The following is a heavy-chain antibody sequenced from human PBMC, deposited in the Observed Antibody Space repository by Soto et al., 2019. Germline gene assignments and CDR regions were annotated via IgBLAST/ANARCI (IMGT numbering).Heavy chain of an antibody. D-gene: IGHD3-10*01. Sequence: QVQLVQSGAEVKRPGSSVKVSCKASGDMFRNSAFTWVRQAPGQGLAWMGVIIPLFRKTDVAQNFQGRVTFTADESTSSLYMEVSSLTSEDTAVYYCARARLSNGDPNIYFFYGLDVWGQGTMITVSS. CDR2: IIPLFRKT. CDR1: GDMFRNSA. J-gene: IGHJ6*02. V-gene: IGHV1-69*01. CDR3: ARARLSNGDPNIYFFYGLDV.